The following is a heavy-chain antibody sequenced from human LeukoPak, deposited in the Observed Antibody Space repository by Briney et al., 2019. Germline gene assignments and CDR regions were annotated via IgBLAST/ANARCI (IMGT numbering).Heavy chain of an antibody. J-gene: IGHJ4*02. CDR1: RYTFTGYY. D-gene: IGHD5-24*01. V-gene: IGHV1-2*02. CDR2: INPNSGGT. Sequence: ASVKVSCKASRYTFTGYYMHWVRQAPGQGLEWMGWINPNSGGTNYAQKFQGRVTMTRNTSISTAYMELSSLRSEDTAVYYCARARRDGYNYRPYFDYWGQGTLVTVSS. CDR3: ARARRDGYNYRPYFDY.